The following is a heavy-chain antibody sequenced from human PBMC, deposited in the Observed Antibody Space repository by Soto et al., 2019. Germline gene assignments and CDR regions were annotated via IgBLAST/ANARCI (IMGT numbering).Heavy chain of an antibody. V-gene: IGHV4-59*01. CDR3: ARVWGYAFDY. CDR1: GSSLSRYY. CDR2: IYYSGST. J-gene: IGHJ4*02. Sequence: SETLSLTCTVSGSSLSRYYWSWMRQPPGKGLEWIGYIYYSGSTNYNPSLKSRVTISVDTSKNQFSLKLSSVTAADTAVYYCARVWGYAFDYWGQGTLVTVSS. D-gene: IGHD3-16*01.